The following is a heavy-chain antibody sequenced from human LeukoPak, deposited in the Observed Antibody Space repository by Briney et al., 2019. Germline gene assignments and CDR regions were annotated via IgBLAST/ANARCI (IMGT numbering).Heavy chain of an antibody. V-gene: IGHV1-2*02. CDR2: INPNSGGT. D-gene: IGHD4-17*01. Sequence: VASVKVSCKASGYTFTGYYMHWVRQAPGQGLEWMGWINPNSGGTNYAQKFQGRVTMTRDTSISTAYMELSRLRSDDTAVYYWARARYGASPGIDYWGQGTLVTVSS. CDR3: ARARYGASPGIDY. CDR1: GYTFTGYY. J-gene: IGHJ4*02.